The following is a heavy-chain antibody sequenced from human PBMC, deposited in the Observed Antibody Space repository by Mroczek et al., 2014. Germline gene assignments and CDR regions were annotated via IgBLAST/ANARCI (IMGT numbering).Heavy chain of an antibody. Sequence: QVQLQQSGPGLVKPSETLSLTCTVSGGSISSYYWSWIRQPPGKGLEWIGYIYYSGSTQLQTPPLKSRVTISVDTSKNQFSLKLSSVTAADTAVYYCASGYYDSSGYYSVLDWYFDLWGRGTLVTVSS. D-gene: IGHD3-22*01. J-gene: IGHJ2*01. CDR3: ASGYYDSSGYYSVLDWYFDL. V-gene: IGHV4-59*13. CDR2: IYYSGST. CDR1: GGSISSYY.